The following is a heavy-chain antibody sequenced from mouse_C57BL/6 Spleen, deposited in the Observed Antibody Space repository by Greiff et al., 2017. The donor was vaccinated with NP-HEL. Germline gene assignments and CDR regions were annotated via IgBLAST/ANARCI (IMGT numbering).Heavy chain of an antibody. CDR1: GYSITCGYY. CDR2: LSYDGSN. CDR3: ARDYYGSSYGAMDY. Sequence: DVQLQESGPGLVKPSQSLSLTCSVTGYSITCGYYWNWIRQFPGNKLEWMGYLSYDGSNNYNPSLKNRISITRDPSKNQFFLKLNSVTTEDTATYYCARDYYGSSYGAMDYWGQGTSVTVSS. V-gene: IGHV3-6*01. J-gene: IGHJ4*01. D-gene: IGHD1-1*01.